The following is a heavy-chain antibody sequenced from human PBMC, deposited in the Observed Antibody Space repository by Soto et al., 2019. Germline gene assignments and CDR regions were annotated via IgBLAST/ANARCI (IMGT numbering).Heavy chain of an antibody. J-gene: IGHJ6*02. CDR1: GFTFSSYG. D-gene: IGHD3-3*01. CDR3: AKDFFGTAGPYYCYGMDV. Sequence: GGSLRLSCAASGFTFSSYGMHWVRQAPGKGLEWVAVISYDGSNKYYADSVKGRFTISRDNSKNTLYLQMNSLRAEDTAVYYCAKDFFGTAGPYYCYGMDVWGQGTTVTVSS. V-gene: IGHV3-30*18. CDR2: ISYDGSNK.